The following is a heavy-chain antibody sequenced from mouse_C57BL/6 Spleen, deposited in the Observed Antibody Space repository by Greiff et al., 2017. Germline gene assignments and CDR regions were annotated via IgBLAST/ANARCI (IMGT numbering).Heavy chain of an antibody. Sequence: VQLQQPGAELVMPGASVKLSCKASGYTFTSYWMHWVKQRPGQGLEWIGEIDPSDSYTNYNQKFKGKSTLTVDKSSSTAYMQLSSLTSEDSAVYYCDYGSRKDYAMDYWGQGTSVTVSS. CDR1: GYTFTSYW. D-gene: IGHD1-1*01. V-gene: IGHV1-69*01. J-gene: IGHJ4*01. CDR3: DYGSRKDYAMDY. CDR2: IDPSDSYT.